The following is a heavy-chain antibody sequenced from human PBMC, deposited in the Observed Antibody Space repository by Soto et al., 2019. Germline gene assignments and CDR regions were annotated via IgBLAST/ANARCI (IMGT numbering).Heavy chain of an antibody. V-gene: IGHV3-9*01. Sequence: DVQLVESGGGLVQPGRSLRLSCAASGFTFDDYAMHWVRQAPGKGLEWVSGISWNSGSIGYADSVKGRFTISRDNAKNSLYLQMNSLRAEDTALYYCAKDYGSGSYMDYYYGMDVWGQGTTVTVSS. CDR2: ISWNSGSI. D-gene: IGHD3-10*01. CDR3: AKDYGSGSYMDYYYGMDV. J-gene: IGHJ6*02. CDR1: GFTFDDYA.